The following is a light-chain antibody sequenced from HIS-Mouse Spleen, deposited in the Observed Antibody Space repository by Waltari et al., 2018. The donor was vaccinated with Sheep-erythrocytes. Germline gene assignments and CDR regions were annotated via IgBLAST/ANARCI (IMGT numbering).Light chain of an antibody. V-gene: IGKV4-1*01. CDR2: WAS. Sequence: DIVMTQSPDSLAVSLGERATINCKSSQSVLYSSNNKNYLAWYQQKPGQPPQLLIYWASTREAGVPARFSGSGSGTDFTLTISSLQAEDVAVYYCQQYYSTLTFGGGTKVEIK. J-gene: IGKJ4*01. CDR1: QSVLYSSNNKNY. CDR3: QQYYSTLT.